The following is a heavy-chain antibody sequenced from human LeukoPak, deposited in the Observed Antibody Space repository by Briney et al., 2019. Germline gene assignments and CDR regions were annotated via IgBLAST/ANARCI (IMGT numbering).Heavy chain of an antibody. V-gene: IGHV4-34*01. Sequence: SSETLSLTCAVYGGSFSGYYWSWIRQPPGKGLEWIGEINHSGSTNYNPSLKSRVTISVDTSKNQFSLKLSSVTAADTAVYYCARGNNEVEMGDWGQGTLVTVSS. J-gene: IGHJ4*02. CDR1: GGSFSGYY. D-gene: IGHD5-24*01. CDR2: INHSGST. CDR3: ARGNNEVEMGD.